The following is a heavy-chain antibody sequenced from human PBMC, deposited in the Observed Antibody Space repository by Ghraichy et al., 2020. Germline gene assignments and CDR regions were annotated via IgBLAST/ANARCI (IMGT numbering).Heavy chain of an antibody. CDR3: ARRPRVRGVIDLDYGMDV. J-gene: IGHJ6*02. V-gene: IGHV4-34*01. CDR1: GGSFSGYY. Sequence: SETLSLTCAVYGGSFSGYYWSWIRQPPGKGLEWIGEINHSGSTNYNPSLKSRVTISVDTSKNQFSLKLSSVTAADTAVYYCARRPRVRGVIDLDYGMDVWGQGTTVTVSS. D-gene: IGHD3-10*02. CDR2: INHSGST.